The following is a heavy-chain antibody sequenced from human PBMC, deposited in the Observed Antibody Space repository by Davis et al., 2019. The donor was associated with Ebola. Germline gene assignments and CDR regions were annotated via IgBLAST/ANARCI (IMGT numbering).Heavy chain of an antibody. CDR2: INHSGST. CDR3: ARAPYYYDSSGYYLAY. V-gene: IGHV4-34*01. J-gene: IGHJ4*02. Sequence: MPSETLSLTCAVYGGSYSGYYWSWIRQPPGKGLEWIGEINHSGSTNYNPSLKSRVTISVDTSKNQFSLKLSSVTAADTAVYYCARAPYYYDSSGYYLAYWGQGTPVTVSS. CDR1: GGSYSGYY. D-gene: IGHD3-22*01.